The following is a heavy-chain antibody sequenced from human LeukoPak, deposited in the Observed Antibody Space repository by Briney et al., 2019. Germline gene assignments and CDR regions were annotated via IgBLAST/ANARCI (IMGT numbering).Heavy chain of an antibody. D-gene: IGHD4-17*01. CDR1: GFTFSSHA. V-gene: IGHV3-23*01. CDR2: ISNSGGNT. CDR3: AKDVYGDYDFDY. Sequence: PGGSLRLSCAASGFTFSSHAMNWVRPAPGKGLEWVSGISNSGGNTYYADSVKGRFTISRDNSKNTLYLQMNSLRAEDTAVYYCAKDVYGDYDFDYWGQGTLVTVSS. J-gene: IGHJ4*02.